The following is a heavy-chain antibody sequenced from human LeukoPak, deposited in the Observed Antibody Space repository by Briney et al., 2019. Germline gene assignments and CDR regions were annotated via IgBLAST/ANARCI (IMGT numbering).Heavy chain of an antibody. J-gene: IGHJ4*02. CDR2: IYYSGST. CDR3: ARLYSSGYSTFDY. V-gene: IGHV4-59*01. D-gene: IGHD3-22*01. Sequence: SETLSLTCTVSGGSISSYYWSWIRQPPGKGLEWIGYIYYSGSTNYNPSLTSRVTISVDTSTNQFSLKLSSVPAPDTAVYYCARLYSSGYSTFDYWGQGALVTVSS. CDR1: GGSISSYY.